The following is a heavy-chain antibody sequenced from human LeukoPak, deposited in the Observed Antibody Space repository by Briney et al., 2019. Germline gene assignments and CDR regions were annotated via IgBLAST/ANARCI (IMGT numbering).Heavy chain of an antibody. CDR1: GYTFTAYY. Sequence: APVKASCKAAGYTFTAYYMHWVRQAPGQRLEWMRWINPNSGGTNYAQKLQGRGTMTRDTSISTAYMELSRLRSDDTAVYYCARHLPYSSGWDPEDYWGQGTLVTVSS. CDR3: ARHLPYSSGWDPEDY. D-gene: IGHD6-19*01. J-gene: IGHJ4*02. V-gene: IGHV1-2*02. CDR2: INPNSGGT.